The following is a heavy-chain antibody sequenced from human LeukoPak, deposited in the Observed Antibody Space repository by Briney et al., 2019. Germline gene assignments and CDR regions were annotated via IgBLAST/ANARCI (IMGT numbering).Heavy chain of an antibody. Sequence: VASVKVSCKASGVTFSSYAISLVRQAPGQGLEWMGGIIPIFGTANYAQKFQGRVTITADESTSTAYMELSSLRSEDTAVYYCARVQYQLLYSGWFDPWGQGTLVTVSS. J-gene: IGHJ5*02. V-gene: IGHV1-69*01. CDR1: GVTFSSYA. CDR3: ARVQYQLLYSGWFDP. D-gene: IGHD2-2*02. CDR2: IIPIFGTA.